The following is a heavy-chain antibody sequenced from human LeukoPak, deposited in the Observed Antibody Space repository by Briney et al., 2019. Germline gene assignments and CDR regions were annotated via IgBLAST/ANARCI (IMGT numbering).Heavy chain of an antibody. CDR3: ARAEAIDY. Sequence: GASVKVSCKASGYTFTGYYMHWVRQAPGQGLEWMGWINPNSGGTKYAQKFQGRVTMTRDTSISTAYMELSSLRSDDTAVYYRARAEAIDYWGQGTLVTVSS. V-gene: IGHV1-2*02. CDR2: INPNSGGT. J-gene: IGHJ4*02. CDR1: GYTFTGYY.